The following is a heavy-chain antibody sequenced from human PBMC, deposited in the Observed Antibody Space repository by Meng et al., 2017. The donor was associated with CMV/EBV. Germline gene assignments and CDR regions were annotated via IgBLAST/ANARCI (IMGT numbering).Heavy chain of an antibody. CDR2: IIPIFGTA. CDR3: ARIYDSSGYYNYYFDY. CDR1: GGTFTSYA. Sequence: QGRLGQSGVKVKKPGSAVKVSCKASGGTFTSYAISWVRQAPGQGLEWMGGIIPIFGTANYAQKFQGRVTITADESTSTAYMELSSLRSEDTAVYYCARIYDSSGYYNYYFDYWGQGTLVTVSS. J-gene: IGHJ4*02. D-gene: IGHD3-22*01. V-gene: IGHV1-69*12.